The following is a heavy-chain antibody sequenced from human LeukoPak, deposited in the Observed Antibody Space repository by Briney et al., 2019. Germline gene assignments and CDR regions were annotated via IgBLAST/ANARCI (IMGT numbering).Heavy chain of an antibody. CDR2: IFYDGSP. CDR1: SGSISNSNYY. J-gene: IGHJ4*02. D-gene: IGHD3-10*01. CDR3: ARYYGSGRDGDY. V-gene: IGHV4-39*01. Sequence: PSETLSLTCTVSSGSISNSNYYWGWIRQPPGKGLEGIGSIFYDGSPDYNPSLKGRVTISVDTSKNQFSLKVNSVTAADTAVYFCARYYGSGRDGDYWGQGTLVTVSS.